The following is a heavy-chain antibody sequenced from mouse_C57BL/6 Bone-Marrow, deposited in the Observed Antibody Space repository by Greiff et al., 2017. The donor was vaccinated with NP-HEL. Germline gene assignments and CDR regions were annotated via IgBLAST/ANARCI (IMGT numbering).Heavy chain of an antibody. CDR1: GFTFSDYG. CDR2: ISSGSSTI. J-gene: IGHJ2*01. V-gene: IGHV5-17*01. Sequence: EVKLMESGGGLVKPGGSLKLSCAASGFTFSDYGMHWVRQAPEKGLEWVAYISSGSSTIYYADTVKGRFTISRDNAKNTLFLQMTSLRSEDTAMYYCAIGDFDYWGQGTTLTVSS. CDR3: AIGDFDY.